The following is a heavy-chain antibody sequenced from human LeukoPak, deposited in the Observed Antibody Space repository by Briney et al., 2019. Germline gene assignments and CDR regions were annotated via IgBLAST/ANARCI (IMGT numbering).Heavy chain of an antibody. Sequence: GGSLRLSCSASGFTFNSYPVHCVRQAPGKGLEYVSGISRNGGITYYADSVKDRFTISRDNSKNTLYLQMSSLRAEDAAVYYCVKESGFMVAPNSAFDIWGQGTMVTDSS. D-gene: IGHD4/OR15-4a*01. J-gene: IGHJ3*02. CDR3: VKESGFMVAPNSAFDI. CDR2: ISRNGGIT. V-gene: IGHV3-64D*06. CDR1: GFTFNSYP.